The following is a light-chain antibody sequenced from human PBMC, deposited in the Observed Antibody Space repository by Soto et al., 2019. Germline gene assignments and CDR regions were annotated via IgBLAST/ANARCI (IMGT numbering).Light chain of an antibody. Sequence: EIVLTQSPGTLSLSPGERATLSCRASQSVSSTYLAWYQQKPGQAPRLLIYGASSRATGIPDRLSGSGSGTAFTLTISRLQPEAFAVYYSQHYGSLVLTFGGGTKVEIK. CDR2: GAS. V-gene: IGKV3-20*01. J-gene: IGKJ4*01. CDR1: QSVSSTY. CDR3: QHYGSLVLT.